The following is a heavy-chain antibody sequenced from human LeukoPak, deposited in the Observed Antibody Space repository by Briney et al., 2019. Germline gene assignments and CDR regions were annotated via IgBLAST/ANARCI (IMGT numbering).Heavy chain of an antibody. Sequence: GGSLRLSCAASGFTFSNAWMSWVRHAPGKGLEWGGRIKSKTDGGTTDYAAPVKGRFTISRDDSKNTLYLQMNSLKTEDTAVYYCTTDTLQWLVLYDYWGQGTLVTVSS. CDR2: IKSKTDGGTT. CDR3: TTDTLQWLVLYDY. J-gene: IGHJ4*02. V-gene: IGHV3-15*01. CDR1: GFTFSNAW. D-gene: IGHD6-19*01.